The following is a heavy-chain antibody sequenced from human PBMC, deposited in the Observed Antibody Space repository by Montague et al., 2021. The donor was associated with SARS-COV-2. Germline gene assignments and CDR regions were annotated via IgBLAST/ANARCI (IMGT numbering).Heavy chain of an antibody. CDR3: AKTHRYYNRNFDY. CDR2: IYSGGSST. D-gene: IGHD3-22*01. V-gene: IGHV3-23*03. J-gene: IGHJ4*02. Sequence: SLRLSCAASGFTFNSYAMSWVRQAPGKGLEWVSIIYSGGSSTYYADSVKGRFTISRENSKNTLYLQMNSMIAEDTAVYYCAKTHRYYNRNFDYWGQGTLVTVSS. CDR1: GFTFNSYA.